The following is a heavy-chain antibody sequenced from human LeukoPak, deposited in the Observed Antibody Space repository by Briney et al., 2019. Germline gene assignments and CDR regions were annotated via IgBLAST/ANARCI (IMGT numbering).Heavy chain of an antibody. CDR1: GFTFSTYS. Sequence: PGGSLRLSCAASGFTFSTYSMTWVRQAPGKGLEWISYISGSSSTIYYADSVKGRFTISRDNAKNSLYLQMNSLRDEDTAVYYCARDHYSRNDYWGQGTRIAVSS. CDR3: ARDHYSRNDY. J-gene: IGHJ4*02. V-gene: IGHV3-48*02. CDR2: ISGSSSTI. D-gene: IGHD6-13*01.